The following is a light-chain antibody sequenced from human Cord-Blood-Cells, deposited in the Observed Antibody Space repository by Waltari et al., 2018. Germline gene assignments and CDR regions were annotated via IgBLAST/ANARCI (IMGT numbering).Light chain of an antibody. CDR2: GAS. CDR3: QQYNNWPYT. CDR1: QSVSSN. Sequence: EIVMTQSPATLSVSPGERAPLSCRARQSVSSNLAWYQQQPGQAPRLLIYGASTRATGIPARFSGSGSGTEFTLTISSLQSEDFAVYYCQQYNNWPYTFGQGTKLEIK. V-gene: IGKV3-15*01. J-gene: IGKJ2*01.